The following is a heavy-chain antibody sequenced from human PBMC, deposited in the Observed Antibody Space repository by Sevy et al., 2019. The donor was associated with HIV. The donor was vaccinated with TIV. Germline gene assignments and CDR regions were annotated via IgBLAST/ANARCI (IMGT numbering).Heavy chain of an antibody. CDR1: GGSISSSSYY. J-gene: IGHJ3*02. CDR3: ARSGATIAFDI. V-gene: IGHV4-39*01. D-gene: IGHD1-26*01. Sequence: SETLSLTCTVSGGSISSSSYYWGWIRQPPGKGLEWIGSIYYSGSTYYNPSLTSRVTISVDTSKNQFSLKLSSVTAADTAVYYCARSGATIAFDIWGQGTMVTVSS. CDR2: IYYSGST.